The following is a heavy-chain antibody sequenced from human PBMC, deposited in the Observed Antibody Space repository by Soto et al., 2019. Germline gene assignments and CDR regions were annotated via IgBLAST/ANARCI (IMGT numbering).Heavy chain of an antibody. Sequence: SETLSLTCAVSGGSISSSNWWSWVRQPPGKGLEWIGEIYHSGSTNYNPSLKSRVTISVDKSKNQFSLRLMNSVTAADTAVYYCARVFTPNIAAAGTFDYWGQGTLVTVSS. J-gene: IGHJ4*02. CDR2: IYHSGST. V-gene: IGHV4-4*02. CDR3: ARVFTPNIAAAGTFDY. D-gene: IGHD6-13*01. CDR1: GGSISSSNW.